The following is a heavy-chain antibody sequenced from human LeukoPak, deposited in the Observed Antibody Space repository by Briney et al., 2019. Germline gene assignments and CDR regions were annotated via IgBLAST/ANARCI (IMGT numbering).Heavy chain of an antibody. CDR2: IYNSGST. CDR3: ASTTSETAAGSYDY. V-gene: IGHV4-4*07. CDR1: GGSISSYY. Sequence: SETLSLTCTVSGGSISSYYWSWIRQPAGKGLEWIGRIYNSGSTDYNPSLKSRVTMSVDTSKNQFSLKLSSVTAADTAVYYCASTTSETAAGSYDYWGQGTLVTVSS. J-gene: IGHJ4*02. D-gene: IGHD6-13*01.